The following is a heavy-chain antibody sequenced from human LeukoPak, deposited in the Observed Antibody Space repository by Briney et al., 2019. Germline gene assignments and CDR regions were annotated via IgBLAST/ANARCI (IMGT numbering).Heavy chain of an antibody. V-gene: IGHV3-23*01. Sequence: GGSLRLSCAASGFTFSSYAMSWVRQAPGKGLEWVSAISGSGGSTYYADSVKGWFTISRDNSKNTLYLQMNSLRAEDTAVYYCAKDPYCSGGSCYPMTFDPWGQGTLVTVSS. CDR1: GFTFSSYA. D-gene: IGHD2-15*01. J-gene: IGHJ5*02. CDR2: ISGSGGST. CDR3: AKDPYCSGGSCYPMTFDP.